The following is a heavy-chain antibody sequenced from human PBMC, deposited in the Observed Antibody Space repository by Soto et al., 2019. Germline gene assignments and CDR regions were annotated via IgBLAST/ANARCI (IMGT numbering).Heavy chain of an antibody. CDR3: ARDARLRDGYNHFDY. V-gene: IGHV4-59*01. CDR2: IYYSGST. CDR1: GGSISSYY. D-gene: IGHD5-12*01. Sequence: PSETLSLTCTVSGGSISSYYWSWIRQPPGKGLEWIGYIYYSGSTNYNPSLKSRVTISVDTSKNQFSLKLSSVTAADTAVYYCARDARLRDGYNHFDYWGQGTLVTVSS. J-gene: IGHJ4*02.